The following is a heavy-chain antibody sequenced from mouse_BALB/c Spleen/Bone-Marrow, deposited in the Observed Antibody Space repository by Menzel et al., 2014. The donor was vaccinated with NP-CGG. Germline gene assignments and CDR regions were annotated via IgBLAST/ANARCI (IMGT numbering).Heavy chain of an antibody. CDR2: IHPRSGGT. D-gene: IGHD2-3*01. Sequence: QVQLQQSGAELVRPGASVKLSCKALGYTFTDYEIHWVKQTPVHGLEWIGAIHPRSGGTAYNQKFKGKATLTADKSSSIAYMELSSLTSEDSAVYYCTRDGDGYCPYTLDNWGQGPPVTVSS. CDR1: GYTFTDYE. CDR3: TRDGDGYCPYTLDN. J-gene: IGHJ4*01. V-gene: IGHV1-15*01.